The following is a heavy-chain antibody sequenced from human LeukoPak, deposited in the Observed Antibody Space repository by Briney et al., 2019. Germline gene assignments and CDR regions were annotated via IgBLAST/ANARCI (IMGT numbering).Heavy chain of an antibody. D-gene: IGHD3-10*01. J-gene: IGHJ6*02. CDR1: GGSISSSNW. CDR3: ARAEVRGVIITPYYYYGMDV. Sequence: PSETLSLTCAVSGGSISSSNWWSWVRQPPGKGLEWIGEIYHSGSTNYNPSLKSRVTISVDKSKNQFSLKLSSVTAADTAVYYCARAEVRGVIITPYYYYGMDVWGQGTTVTVSS. V-gene: IGHV4-4*02. CDR2: IYHSGST.